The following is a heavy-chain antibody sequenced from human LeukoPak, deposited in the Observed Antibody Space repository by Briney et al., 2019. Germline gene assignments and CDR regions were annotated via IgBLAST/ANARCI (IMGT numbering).Heavy chain of an antibody. J-gene: IGHJ3*02. Sequence: GGSLRLSCAASGFNFNDAAMTWVRQAPGKGLEWVSLIASSGRNTYYTDSVRGRFTISRDNSKKTLSLQMNSLRVEDTAVYYCAKDHYVSGRYDAFDIWGQGTMVTVSS. V-gene: IGHV3-23*01. CDR2: IASSGRNT. CDR1: GFNFNDAA. CDR3: AKDHYVSGRYDAFDI. D-gene: IGHD3-10*01.